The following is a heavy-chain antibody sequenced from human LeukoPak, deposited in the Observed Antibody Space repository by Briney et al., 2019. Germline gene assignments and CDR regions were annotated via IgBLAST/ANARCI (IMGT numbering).Heavy chain of an antibody. D-gene: IGHD3-22*01. CDR2: ISGSGGST. J-gene: IGHJ3*02. Sequence: GGSLRLSCAASGFTFSSYAMSWVRQAPGKGLEWVSAISGSGGSTYYADSVKDRFTISRDNSKNTLYLQMNSLRAEDTAVYYCAKGDSSGYYFCNDAFDIWGQGTMVTVSS. CDR3: AKGDSSGYYFCNDAFDI. CDR1: GFTFSSYA. V-gene: IGHV3-23*01.